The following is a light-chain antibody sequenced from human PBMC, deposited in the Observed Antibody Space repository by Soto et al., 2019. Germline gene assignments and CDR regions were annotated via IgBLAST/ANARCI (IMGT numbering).Light chain of an antibody. V-gene: IGLV1-40*01. CDR3: QSYDSSLSGVV. Sequence: QSVLTQPHSVSGAPGQRVTISCTGSSSKIGSGYDVHWYQHLPGTAPKLLIYGNSNRPSGVPDRFSGSKSGTSASLAITGLQAEYEADYYCQSYDSSLSGVVFGGGTKLTVL. CDR1: SSKIGSGYD. CDR2: GNS. J-gene: IGLJ2*01.